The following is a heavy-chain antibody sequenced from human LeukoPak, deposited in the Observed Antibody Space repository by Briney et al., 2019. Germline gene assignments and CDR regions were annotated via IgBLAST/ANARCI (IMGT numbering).Heavy chain of an antibody. J-gene: IGHJ4*02. D-gene: IGHD3-10*01. Sequence: GGSLRLSCAASGXMFSSYEMNWVRQAPGKGLELVLYISSSGSTIYYADSVKGRFTISRDNAKNSLYLQMNSLRAEDTAVYYSARDWGGVRGVTASDFWGQGTLVTVSS. V-gene: IGHV3-48*03. CDR1: GXMFSSYE. CDR2: ISSSGSTI. CDR3: ARDWGGVRGVTASDF.